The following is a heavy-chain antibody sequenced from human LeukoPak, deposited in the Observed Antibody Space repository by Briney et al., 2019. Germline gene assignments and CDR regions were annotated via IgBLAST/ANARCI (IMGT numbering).Heavy chain of an antibody. Sequence: SETLSLTCTVSGGSISSYYWSWIRQPPGKGLEWIGYIYYSGSTNYNPSLKSRVTISVDTSKNQFSLKLSSVTAADTAVYYCARRGSGSSATWFDPWGQGTLVTVSS. CDR2: IYYSGST. CDR3: ARRGSGSSATWFDP. CDR1: GGSISSYY. V-gene: IGHV4-59*08. D-gene: IGHD1-26*01. J-gene: IGHJ5*02.